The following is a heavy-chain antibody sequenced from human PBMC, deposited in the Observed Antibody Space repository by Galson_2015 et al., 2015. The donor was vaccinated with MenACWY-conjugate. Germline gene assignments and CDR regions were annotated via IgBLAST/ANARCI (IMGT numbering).Heavy chain of an antibody. CDR3: ARDGYNKFSNY. J-gene: IGHJ4*02. CDR2: ISIDGSDK. V-gene: IGHV3-30*03. D-gene: IGHD5-24*01. CDR1: GFSFTSYH. Sequence: SLRLSCAASGFSFTSYHIHWVRQAPGKGLEWVALISIDGSDKYYADSVKGRFTVSRDNSKNTVYLQMTSLRAEDTAMYYCARDGYNKFSNYWGQGTLVTVSS.